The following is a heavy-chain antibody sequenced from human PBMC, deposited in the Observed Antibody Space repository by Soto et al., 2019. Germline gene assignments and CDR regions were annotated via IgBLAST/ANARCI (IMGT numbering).Heavy chain of an antibody. CDR1: GFALSSSGVG. V-gene: IGHV2-5*01. CDR3: GHRLDDGMNSI. J-gene: IGHJ3*02. CDR2: IYSNDDK. Sequence: SGPTLVNPTQTLTLTRTFSGFALSSSGVGVEWVRQPPGKALEWLALIYSNDDKRYSPSVKSRLTITKDTSKNRVVLTMTNMAPVDTATYYCGHRLDDGMNSIWGQGTMVTVSS. D-gene: IGHD4-17*01.